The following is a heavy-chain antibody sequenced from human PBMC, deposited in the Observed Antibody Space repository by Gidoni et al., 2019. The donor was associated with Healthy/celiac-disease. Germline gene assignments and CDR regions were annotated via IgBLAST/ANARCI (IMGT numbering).Heavy chain of an antibody. J-gene: IGHJ4*02. Sequence: QVQLQESGPGLVKPSGTLSLTCAVSGGSISSDNWWSWVRQPPGKGLEWIGEIYHSGSTNYNPSLKSRVTISVDKSKNQFSLKLSSVTAADTAVYYCARARPNIQTGNYGYYFDYWGQGTLVTVSS. CDR1: GGSISSDNW. D-gene: IGHD3-10*01. V-gene: IGHV4-4*02. CDR2: IYHSGST. CDR3: ARARPNIQTGNYGYYFDY.